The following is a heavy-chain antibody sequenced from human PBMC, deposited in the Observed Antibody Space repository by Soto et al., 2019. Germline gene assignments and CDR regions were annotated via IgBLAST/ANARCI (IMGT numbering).Heavy chain of an antibody. Sequence: ASVKVSCKASGYTFTGYFMHWVRQAPGQGLEWMGWINPYSGGADYAQSFQGRVTMTRDTSISTVYMELSRLRFDNTAVYYCARVIRGAYYNSPLDTWGQGTVVTVSS. D-gene: IGHD3-10*01. CDR1: GYTFTGYF. CDR3: ARVIRGAYYNSPLDT. V-gene: IGHV1-2*02. CDR2: INPYSGGA. J-gene: IGHJ5*02.